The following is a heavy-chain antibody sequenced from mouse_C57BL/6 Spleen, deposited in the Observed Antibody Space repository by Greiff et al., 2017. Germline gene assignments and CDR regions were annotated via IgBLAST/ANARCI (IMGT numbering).Heavy chain of an antibody. CDR1: GYTFTSYW. CDR3: ARGLRGYYYAMDY. V-gene: IGHV1-61*01. CDR2: IYPSDSET. J-gene: IGHJ4*01. D-gene: IGHD2-4*01. Sequence: QVQLQPGAELVRPGSSVKLSCKASGYTFTSYWMDWVKQRPGQGLEWIGNIYPSDSETHYTQKFKDKATLTVDKSSSTAYMQLSSLTSEDSAVYYCARGLRGYYYAMDYWGQGTSGTFSS.